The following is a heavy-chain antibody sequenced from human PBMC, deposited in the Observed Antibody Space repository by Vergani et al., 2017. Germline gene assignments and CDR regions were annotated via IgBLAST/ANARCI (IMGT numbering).Heavy chain of an antibody. D-gene: IGHD3-16*02. CDR1: GGSISSGVYY. V-gene: IGHV4-31*03. CDR3: ARASLRALVGYYYYMDV. Sequence: QVRLQESGPGLVKPSETLSLTCSVSGGSISSGVYYWNWIRQHPGKGLEWIGYIYSTGSTHHNPSLRRRINMSVDTSKNQFSLKLNSVTAADTAMYYCARASLRALVGYYYYMDVWGKGKTVVVSS. CDR2: IYSTGST. J-gene: IGHJ6*03.